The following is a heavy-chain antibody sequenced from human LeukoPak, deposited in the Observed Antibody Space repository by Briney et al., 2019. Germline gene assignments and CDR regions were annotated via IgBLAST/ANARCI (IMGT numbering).Heavy chain of an antibody. V-gene: IGHV3-21*06. CDR2: ISSSSNYI. CDR3: ARFWSGHYNFDY. D-gene: IGHD3-3*01. J-gene: IGHJ4*02. CDR1: GFTFSTYS. Sequence: PGGSLGLSCAASGFTFSTYSMNWVRQAPGKGLEWVSSISSSSNYIYYADSVKGRFTISRDNAKNSLYLQMNSLRAEDTAVYYCARFWSGHYNFDYWGQGTPVTVSS.